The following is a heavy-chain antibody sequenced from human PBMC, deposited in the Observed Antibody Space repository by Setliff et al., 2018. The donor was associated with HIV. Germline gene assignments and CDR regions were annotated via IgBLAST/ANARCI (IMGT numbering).Heavy chain of an antibody. CDR3: ARSPFLPSGYFDD. Sequence: SETLSLTCAVYGGSFSGYYWSWIRQPPGKGLEWIGEINHSGSTNYNPSLKSRVTISVDTSKNQFSLKLSSVTAADTAVYFCARSPFLPSGYFDDWGQGSLVTVSS. CDR2: INHSGST. V-gene: IGHV4-34*01. D-gene: IGHD3-3*01. J-gene: IGHJ4*02. CDR1: GGSFSGYY.